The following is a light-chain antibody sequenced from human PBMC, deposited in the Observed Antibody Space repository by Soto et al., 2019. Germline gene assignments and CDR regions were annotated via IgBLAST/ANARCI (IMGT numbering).Light chain of an antibody. CDR3: QHYNSYSEA. J-gene: IGKJ1*01. V-gene: IGKV1-5*03. CDR1: QGIRSA. Sequence: DIQMTQSPSTLSASVGDRVTITCRASQGIRSALGWYQQKPGKVPKLLIYAASTLQSGVPSRFSGSGSGTDFTLTISSLQPDDFATYYCQHYNSYSEAFGQGTKVDIK. CDR2: AAS.